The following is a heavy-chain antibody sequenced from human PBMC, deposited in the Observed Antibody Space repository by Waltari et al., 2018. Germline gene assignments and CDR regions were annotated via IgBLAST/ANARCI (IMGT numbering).Heavy chain of an antibody. J-gene: IGHJ4*02. Sequence: EVLLLESGGGLVQTGGSLRLSCAAAGLTVSTYAISWVRQAPGKGLEWVSAIYSGGNTYYADSVKGRFTISRDNSNNTVYLEMSSLRVEDTAIYYCAKLLFQASTSHHWGQGTLVTVSS. D-gene: IGHD2-21*01. CDR2: IYSGGNT. CDR3: AKLLFQASTSHH. V-gene: IGHV3-23*03. CDR1: GLTVSTYA.